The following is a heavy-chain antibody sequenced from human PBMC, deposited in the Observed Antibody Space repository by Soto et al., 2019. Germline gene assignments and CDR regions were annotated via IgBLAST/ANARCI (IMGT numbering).Heavy chain of an antibody. V-gene: IGHV4-59*08. CDR1: GGSMNDYY. CDR3: ARHFPIGNFNNYFDH. Sequence: SETLSLTCNVSGGSMNDYYWGWIRQSPGKGLEWIGYIFYSGYTNINPSLEGRVTISVDTSKNQFSLKVNSVTAADTALYYCARHFPIGNFNNYFDHWGQGALVTVSS. D-gene: IGHD1-7*01. CDR2: IFYSGYT. J-gene: IGHJ4*02.